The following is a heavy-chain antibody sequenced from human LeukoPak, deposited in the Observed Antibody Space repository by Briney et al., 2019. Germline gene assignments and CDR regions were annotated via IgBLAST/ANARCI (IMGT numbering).Heavy chain of an antibody. CDR1: GSSISDSY. J-gene: IGHJ4*02. V-gene: IGHV4-59*12. CDR3: ATNALLVPSTFDS. Sequence: SETLSLTCSVSGSSISDSYWSWIRQPPGKQMEWIGFVSDRGGTTYNPSLRSRVNISLDTSQNQFSLKVTSVTAADTAVYYCATNALLVPSTFDSWGRGTLVIVSS. CDR2: VSDRGGT. D-gene: IGHD6-6*01.